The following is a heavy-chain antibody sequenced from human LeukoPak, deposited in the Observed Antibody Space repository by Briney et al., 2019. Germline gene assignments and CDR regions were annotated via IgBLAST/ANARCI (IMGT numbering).Heavy chain of an antibody. V-gene: IGHV1-2*02. J-gene: IGHJ4*02. CDR2: INPNSGGT. D-gene: IGHD1-26*01. CDR1: GYTFTAYY. Sequence: GASVKVSCKASGYTFTAYYMHWVRQAPGQGLEWMGWINPNSGGTNYARKFQGRVTMTRDTSISTAYMELSRLRSDDTAVYYCARDVGRLVIVGATGHFDYWGQGTLVTVSS. CDR3: ARDVGRLVIVGATGHFDY.